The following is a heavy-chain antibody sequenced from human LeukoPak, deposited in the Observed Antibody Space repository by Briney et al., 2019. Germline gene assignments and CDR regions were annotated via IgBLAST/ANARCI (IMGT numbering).Heavy chain of an antibody. CDR3: ARKSTTADAFDI. D-gene: IGHD4-17*01. J-gene: IGHJ3*02. V-gene: IGHV1-2*02. CDR1: GYTFTGFY. CDR2: INPNSGDT. Sequence: ASVKVSCKASGYTFTGFYMHWVRQAPGQGLEWMGWINPNSGDTNYVQKFQGRVTMTRDTSISTAYMELSRLRSDDTAVYYCARKSTTADAFDIWGQGTMVTVSS.